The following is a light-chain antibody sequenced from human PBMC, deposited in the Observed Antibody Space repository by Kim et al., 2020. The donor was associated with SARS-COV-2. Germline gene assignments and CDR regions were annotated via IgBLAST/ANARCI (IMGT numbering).Light chain of an antibody. CDR2: SNN. J-gene: IGLJ2*01. CDR3: AAWDDSLNGRVV. Sequence: GGPTGFAGSQRNIRSNTVNWYRQLQGTSPKLLIYSNNQRPSGVPDRFSVAKSGTSAALAVSGLQSENEADYYCAAWDDSLNGRVVFGGGTQLTVL. CDR1: QRNIRSNT. V-gene: IGLV1-44*01.